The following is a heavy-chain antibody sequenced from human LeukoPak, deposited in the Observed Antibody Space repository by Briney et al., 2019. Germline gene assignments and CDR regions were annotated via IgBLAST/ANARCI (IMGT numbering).Heavy chain of an antibody. J-gene: IGHJ6*02. V-gene: IGHV5-10-1*01. D-gene: IGHD6-19*01. CDR3: SVMLAVDGVGVDFYYYGMDV. CDR1: GYSFTSYW. Sequence: GESLKISCRGSGYSFTSYWISWVRQMPGKGLEWMGRIDPSDSYTNYSPSFQGHVTISADKSISTAYLQWSSLKASDTAMYYCSVMLAVDGVGVDFYYYGMDVWGQGTTVTVSS. CDR2: IDPSDSYT.